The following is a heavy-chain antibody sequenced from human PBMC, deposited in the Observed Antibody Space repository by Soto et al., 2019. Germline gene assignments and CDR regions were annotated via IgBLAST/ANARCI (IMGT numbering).Heavy chain of an antibody. D-gene: IGHD3-22*01. V-gene: IGHV3-23*01. J-gene: IGHJ4*02. CDR3: AKDRGITMVVVTVILDY. CDR2: ITGTGGGT. CDR1: GFTFSNYA. Sequence: EVQLFESGGGLVQPGGSLRLSCAASGFTFSNYAMSWVRQAPGTGLEWVSGITGTGGGTYYGDSVKGRFTISRDNSKNTLYLQMTSPRAEDTAVYYCAKDRGITMVVVTVILDYWGQGTLVTVSS.